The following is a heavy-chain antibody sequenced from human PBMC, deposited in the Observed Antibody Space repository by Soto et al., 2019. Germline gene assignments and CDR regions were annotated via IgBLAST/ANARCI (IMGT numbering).Heavy chain of an antibody. D-gene: IGHD2-15*01. CDR2: IYYSGST. CDR3: ARGRIVVVVAATPSFWFDP. CDR1: GGSISSGGYY. Sequence: SETLSLTCTVSGGSISSGGYYWSWIRQHPGKGLEWIGYIYYSGSTYYNPSLKSRVTISVDTSKNQFSLKLSSVTAADTAVYYCARGRIVVVVAATPSFWFDPWGQGTLVTVSS. V-gene: IGHV4-31*03. J-gene: IGHJ5*02.